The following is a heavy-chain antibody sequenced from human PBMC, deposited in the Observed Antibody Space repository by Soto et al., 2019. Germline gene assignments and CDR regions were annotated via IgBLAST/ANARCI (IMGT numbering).Heavy chain of an antibody. CDR3: ARDGAPGIAVAGRAGAFDI. CDR1: GYTLTSNY. J-gene: IGHJ3*02. CDR2: INPSGGST. Sequence: TSVKLSCKESGYTLTSNYRHWVRQAPGQGLEWMGIINPSGGSTSYAQKFQGRVTMTRDTSTSTVYMELSSLRSEDTAVYYCARDGAPGIAVAGRAGAFDIWGQGTMVTVSS. D-gene: IGHD6-19*01. V-gene: IGHV1-46*03.